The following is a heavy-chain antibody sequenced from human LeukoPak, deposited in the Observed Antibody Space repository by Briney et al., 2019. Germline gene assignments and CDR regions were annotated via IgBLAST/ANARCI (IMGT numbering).Heavy chain of an antibody. CDR1: GFTFSSYA. D-gene: IGHD2-2*01. CDR2: ISGSGGST. Sequence: GGSLRLSCAASGFTFSSYAMSWVRLAPGKGLEWVSAISGSGGSTYYADSVKGRFTISRDNSKNTLYLQMNSLRAEDTAVYYCATRIVVVPAADMDVWGQGTTVTVSS. V-gene: IGHV3-23*01. J-gene: IGHJ6*02. CDR3: ATRIVVVPAADMDV.